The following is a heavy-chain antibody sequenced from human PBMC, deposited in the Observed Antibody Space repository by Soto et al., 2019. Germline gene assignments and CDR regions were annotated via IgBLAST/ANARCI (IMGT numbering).Heavy chain of an antibody. CDR2: INHSGST. CDR3: ARTGFYDFWSGPFPFDC. D-gene: IGHD3-3*01. J-gene: IGHJ4*02. Sequence: QVQLQQWGAGLLKPSETLSLTCAVYGGSFSGYYWSWIRQPPGKGLEWIGEINHSGSTNYNPSLKSRVTISVDTSKNQFSLKLSSVTAADTAVYYCARTGFYDFWSGPFPFDCWGQGTLVTVSS. V-gene: IGHV4-34*01. CDR1: GGSFSGYY.